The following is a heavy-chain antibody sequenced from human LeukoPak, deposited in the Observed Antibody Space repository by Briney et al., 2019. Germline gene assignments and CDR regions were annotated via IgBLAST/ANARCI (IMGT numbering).Heavy chain of an antibody. CDR3: AIGSSSTSYSGWFDP. V-gene: IGHV1-69*02. J-gene: IGHJ5*02. Sequence: GASVKVSCKASGGTFSSYTISWVRQAPGQGLEWMGRIIPILGIANYAQKFQGRVTITAGKSTSTAYMELSSLRSEDTAVYYCAIGSSSTSYSGWFDPWGQGTLVTVSS. D-gene: IGHD2-2*01. CDR2: IIPILGIA. CDR1: GGTFSSYT.